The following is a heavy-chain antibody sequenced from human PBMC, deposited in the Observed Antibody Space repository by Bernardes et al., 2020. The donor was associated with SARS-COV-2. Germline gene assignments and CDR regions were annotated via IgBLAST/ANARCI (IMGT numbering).Heavy chain of an antibody. J-gene: IGHJ3*02. D-gene: IGHD3-3*01. CDR2: ISAYNGTT. Sequence: ASVKVSCKASGYTFTSYGISWVRQAPGQGLEWMGWISAYNGTTTYAQKLQGRVTMTTDTSTSTAYMELRSLRSDDTAVYYCARDSRFLEWLSPDDAFDIWGQGTMVTGSS. V-gene: IGHV1-18*04. CDR3: ARDSRFLEWLSPDDAFDI. CDR1: GYTFTSYG.